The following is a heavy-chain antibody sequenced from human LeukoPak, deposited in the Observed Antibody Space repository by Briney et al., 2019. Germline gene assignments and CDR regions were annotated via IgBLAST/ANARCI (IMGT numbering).Heavy chain of an antibody. J-gene: IGHJ4*02. CDR2: ISYDGSNK. CDR1: GFTFSSYG. D-gene: IGHD5-18*01. Sequence: GGSLRLSCAASGFTFSSYGMHWVRQAPGKGLEWVAVISYDGSNKYYADSVKGRFTISRDNSKNTLYLQMNSLRAEDTAVYYCAKSTHHTAMADFDYWSQGTLVTVSS. V-gene: IGHV3-30*18. CDR3: AKSTHHTAMADFDY.